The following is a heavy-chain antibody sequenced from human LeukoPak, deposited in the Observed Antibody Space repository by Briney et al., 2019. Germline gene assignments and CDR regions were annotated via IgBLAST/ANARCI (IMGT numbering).Heavy chain of an antibody. V-gene: IGHV3-74*01. CDR2: INSDGTST. J-gene: IGHJ4*02. CDR3: ARGSYGDYEY. CDR1: GFTFSSYW. D-gene: IGHD4-17*01. Sequence: GGSLRLSCAASGFTFSSYWMHWVRQVPGKGLVWVSRINSDGTSTSYADSVKGRFTISRDNAKNSLYLQMNSLRAEDTAVYYCARGSYGDYEYWGQGTLVTVSS.